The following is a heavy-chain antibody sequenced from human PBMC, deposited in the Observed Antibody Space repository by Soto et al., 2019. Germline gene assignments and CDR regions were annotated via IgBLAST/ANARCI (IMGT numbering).Heavy chain of an antibody. CDR3: VREMDFYDFWSGYLSGPTYYYYGMDV. CDR1: GFTFSSYG. Sequence: GGSLRLSCAASGFTFSSYGMHWVRQAPGKGLEWMAVIWYDGSNKYYADSVKGRFTISRDNSKNTLYLQMNSMRAEDTAVYYGVREMDFYDFWSGYLSGPTYYYYGMDVWGQGTTVTVSS. CDR2: IWYDGSNK. J-gene: IGHJ6*02. V-gene: IGHV3-33*01. D-gene: IGHD3-3*01.